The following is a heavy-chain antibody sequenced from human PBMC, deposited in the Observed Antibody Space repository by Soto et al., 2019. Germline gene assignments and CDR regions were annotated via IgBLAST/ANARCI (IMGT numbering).Heavy chain of an antibody. Sequence: PGGSLRLSCAASGFTFSSYGMHWVRQAPGKGLEWVAVISYDGSNKYYADSVKGRFTISRDNSKNTLYLQMNSLRAEDTAVYYCAKGRWFDPWGQGPRSPSPQ. CDR2: ISYDGSNK. CDR1: GFTFSSYG. J-gene: IGHJ5*02. CDR3: AKGRWFDP. V-gene: IGHV3-30*18.